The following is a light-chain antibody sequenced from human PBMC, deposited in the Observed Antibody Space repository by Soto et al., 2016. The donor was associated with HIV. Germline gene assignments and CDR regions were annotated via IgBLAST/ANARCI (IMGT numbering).Light chain of an antibody. V-gene: IGLV3-25*03. CDR1: ALPKQY. CDR2: EDS. J-gene: IGLJ2*01. CDR3: QSVDSSGTYRV. Sequence: SYELTQPPSVSVSPGQTARITCSGDALPKQYAYWYQQKPGQAPVLVIYEDSERPSGIPERFSGSSSGTTVTLTISGVQAEDEADYYCQSVDSSGTYRVFGGGTKLTVL.